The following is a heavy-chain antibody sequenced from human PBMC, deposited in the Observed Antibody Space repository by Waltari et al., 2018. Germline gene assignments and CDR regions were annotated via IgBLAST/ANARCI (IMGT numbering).Heavy chain of an antibody. Sequence: DVQVVESGGGLVRPGGSLRRSCIGSGFNFSNYFIPWVRQAPGEGPVGVARINNDGSIVKYADSVKGWFSISRDNAKSTVYLQMNNLRGEDTALYHCLNYDFDSWGQGTLVTVSS. J-gene: IGHJ4*02. V-gene: IGHV3-74*03. CDR3: LNYDFDS. CDR1: GFNFSNYF. D-gene: IGHD1-7*01. CDR2: INNDGSIV.